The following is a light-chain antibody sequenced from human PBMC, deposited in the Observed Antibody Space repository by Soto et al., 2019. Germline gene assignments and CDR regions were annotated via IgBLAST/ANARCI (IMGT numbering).Light chain of an antibody. V-gene: IGKV1-39*01. Sequence: DIQMTQSPSSLSASVGDRVTITCRASQSISNYLNWYQRKPGKAPKLLIYAASSLQSGVPSRFSGSGSGTDFTLTVNSLQPEDYATDYCQQSYSTPLTFGGGTKVEIK. J-gene: IGKJ4*01. CDR2: AAS. CDR3: QQSYSTPLT. CDR1: QSISNY.